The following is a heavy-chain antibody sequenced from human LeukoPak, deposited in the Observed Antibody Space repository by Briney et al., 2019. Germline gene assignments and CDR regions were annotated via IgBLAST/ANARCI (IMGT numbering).Heavy chain of an antibody. CDR2: MYDSWST. V-gene: IGHV4-59*11. D-gene: IGHD5-18*01. Sequence: SETLSLTCTVSGVSMSSHYGSWIRQPPGKGLEWIGYMYDSWSTKDNPSLKSRVTLSADTSKNQFSLRLSSVTAADTAVYYCATIKRGNIYGYFDFWGQGILVTVSS. J-gene: IGHJ4*02. CDR1: GVSMSSHY. CDR3: ATIKRGNIYGYFDF.